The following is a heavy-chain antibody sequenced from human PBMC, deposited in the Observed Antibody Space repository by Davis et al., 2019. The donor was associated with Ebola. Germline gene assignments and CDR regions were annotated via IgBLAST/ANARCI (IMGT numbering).Heavy chain of an antibody. V-gene: IGHV4-30-4*01. J-gene: IGHJ6*02. CDR2: IYYSGST. CDR3: ARGNCSGGSCYSYYYYGMDV. CDR1: GGSISSGDYY. D-gene: IGHD2-15*01. Sequence: PSETLSLTCTVSGGSISSGDYYWSWIRQPPGKGLEWIGYIYYSGSTYYNPSLKSRVTISVDTSKNQFSLKLSSVTAADTAVYYCARGNCSGGSCYSYYYYGMDVWGQGTTVTVSS.